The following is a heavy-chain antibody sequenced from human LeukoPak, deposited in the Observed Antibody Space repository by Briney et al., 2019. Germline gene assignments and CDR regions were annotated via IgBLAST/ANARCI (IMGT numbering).Heavy chain of an antibody. CDR3: ARGHYDVLAASYKWTPDY. J-gene: IGHJ4*02. D-gene: IGHD3-9*01. V-gene: IGHV3-21*01. CDR1: GFTSNTFN. Sequence: GGSLRLSCAASGFTSNTFNMNWVRQAPGKGLERVSSITSGGDYIYYADSVKGRFTTSRDNAKNSLSLQLNSLRVEDTAVYYCARGHYDVLAASYKWTPDYWGQGTLVTVSS. CDR2: ITSGGDYI.